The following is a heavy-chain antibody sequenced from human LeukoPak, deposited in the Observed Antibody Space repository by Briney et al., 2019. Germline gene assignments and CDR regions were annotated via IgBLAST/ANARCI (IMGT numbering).Heavy chain of an antibody. CDR1: GFTFYIYA. Sequence: GGSLRLSYAASGFTFYIYAIHWVRQAPGKGLQWVAVIGDDGSHKDYVDSVKGRFTISRDNSKNTLYLQMNSLRAEDTAVYYCARDTTGHYDYWGQGTLVTVSS. D-gene: IGHD1-1*01. V-gene: IGHV3-30-3*01. CDR2: IGDDGSHK. CDR3: ARDTTGHYDY. J-gene: IGHJ4*02.